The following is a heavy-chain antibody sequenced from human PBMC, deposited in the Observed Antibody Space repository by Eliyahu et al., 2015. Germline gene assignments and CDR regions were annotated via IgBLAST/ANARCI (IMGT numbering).Heavy chain of an antibody. CDR2: IIPLFGRA. CDR1: GGTFSTYT. Sequence: QVQLXQSGAXVKKPGSSVKVSCKASGGTFSTYTIGWVRQAPGQGLEWMGGIIPLFGRANYAQKFQGRVTITADESTTTAHMELSSLKSEDTAVYYCAREGRASDYGANPFDYWGQGTLVTVSS. V-gene: IGHV1-69*01. CDR3: AREGRASDYGANPFDY. J-gene: IGHJ4*02. D-gene: IGHD4-23*01.